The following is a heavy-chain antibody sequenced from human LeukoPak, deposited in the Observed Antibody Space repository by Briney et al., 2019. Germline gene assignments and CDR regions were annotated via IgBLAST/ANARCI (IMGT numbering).Heavy chain of an antibody. CDR2: ISAYNGNT. V-gene: IGHV1-18*01. CDR1: GYTFTSYG. CDR3: ARDRGYSSSWTSAFDI. Sequence: GASVKVSCKASGYTFTSYGISWVRQAPGQGLEWMGWISAYNGNTNYAQKLQGRVTMTTDTSTSTAYMELRSLRSDDTAVYYCARDRGYSSSWTSAFDIWGQGTMVTVSS. D-gene: IGHD6-13*01. J-gene: IGHJ3*02.